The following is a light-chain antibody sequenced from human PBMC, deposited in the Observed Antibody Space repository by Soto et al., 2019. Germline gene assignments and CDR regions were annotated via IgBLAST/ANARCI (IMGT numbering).Light chain of an antibody. CDR3: QQFGGSPPVT. J-gene: IGKJ4*01. CDR1: QSVKNNY. Sequence: EIVLTQSPGTLSLSPGERATLSCRASQSVKNNYLAWYQQKPGQPPKLLIFGPSTRAPGIPDRFSASGSGTDFTLTITRLEPEDFAVYYCQQFGGSPPVTLGGGTKVEVK. V-gene: IGKV3-20*01. CDR2: GPS.